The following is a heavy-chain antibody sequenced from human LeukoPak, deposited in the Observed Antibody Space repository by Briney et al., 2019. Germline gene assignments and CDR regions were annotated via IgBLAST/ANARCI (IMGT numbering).Heavy chain of an antibody. V-gene: IGHV1-2*06. J-gene: IGHJ4*02. CDR3: ARLPESGAFDY. CDR2: INPNCGGT. Sequence: ASVKVSCKASGYTFTGYYMHWVRQAPGQGLEWMGRINPNCGGTNYAQKFQGRVTMTRDTSISTAYMELSRLRSDDTAVYYCARLPESGAFDYWGQGTLVTVSS. CDR1: GYTFTGYY. D-gene: IGHD3-10*01.